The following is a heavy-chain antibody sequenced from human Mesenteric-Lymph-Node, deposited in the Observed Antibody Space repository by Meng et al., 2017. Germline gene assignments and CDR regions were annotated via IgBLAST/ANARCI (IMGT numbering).Heavy chain of an antibody. CDR1: GDSISSGEYF. J-gene: IGHJ4*02. CDR3: AKGAKVNSWVFDS. D-gene: IGHD2/OR15-2a*01. CDR2: MDYRGST. V-gene: IGHV4-30-4*01. Sequence: QVQLQESGPGLVKPSQTLSLTCTGSGDSISSGEYFWSWIRQPPGKGLEWIGYMDYRGSTFYNPSLKSRVTISVDTSKNQFSLKLSSVTAADTAVYFCAKGAKVNSWVFDSWGQGTLVTVSS.